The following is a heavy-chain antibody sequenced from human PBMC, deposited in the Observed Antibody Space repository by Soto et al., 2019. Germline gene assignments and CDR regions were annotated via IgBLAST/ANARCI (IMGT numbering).Heavy chain of an antibody. CDR3: ARTLRAVAGLDTFDI. D-gene: IGHD6-19*01. CDR1: GFTFRSYS. CDR2: ISSGGSYI. V-gene: IGHV3-21*01. J-gene: IGHJ3*02. Sequence: EVQLVESGGGLVKPGGSLRLPCAASGFTFRSYSMNWIRQAPGKGLEWVSSISSGGSYIFYEDSVKGRFTISRDNAKNSLSLQMNSLRAEDTAVYYCARTLRAVAGLDTFDIWGQGTMVTVSS.